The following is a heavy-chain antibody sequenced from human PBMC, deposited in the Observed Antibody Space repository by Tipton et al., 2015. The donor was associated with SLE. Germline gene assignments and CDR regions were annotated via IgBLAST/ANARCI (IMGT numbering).Heavy chain of an antibody. CDR1: SGSINNYY. J-gene: IGHJ3*02. Sequence: LRLSCTVSSGSINNYYWSWIRQPAGKGLEWIGRIYTSGDTNYNPSFQSRVTMSVDTSKNQFSLKLSSVTAADTAVYFCAGSKVTTARDSFDIWGPGTVVVVSP. V-gene: IGHV4-4*07. CDR2: IYTSGDT. CDR3: AGSKVTTARDSFDI. D-gene: IGHD4-17*01.